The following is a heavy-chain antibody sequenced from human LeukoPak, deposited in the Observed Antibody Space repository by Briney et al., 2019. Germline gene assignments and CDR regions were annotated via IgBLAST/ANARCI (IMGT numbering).Heavy chain of an antibody. J-gene: IGHJ4*02. V-gene: IGHV3-7*01. Sequence: GGSLRLSCTASGFTFSSYWMTWVRQAPGKGLEWVANIKEDGSEKVYADSVKGRFTISRDNAKNSLYLQMNSLRVDDTAVYYCTKNSGWYRLDYWGQGSLVTVPS. CDR2: IKEDGSEK. CDR1: GFTFSSYW. CDR3: TKNSGWYRLDY. D-gene: IGHD6-19*01.